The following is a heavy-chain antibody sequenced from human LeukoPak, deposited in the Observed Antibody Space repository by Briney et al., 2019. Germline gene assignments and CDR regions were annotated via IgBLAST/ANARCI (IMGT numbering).Heavy chain of an antibody. D-gene: IGHD2-21*02. CDR1: GFTFSDYA. CDR2: ITNNGGST. CDR3: VKGRIYCCHPSLDY. V-gene: IGHV3-64D*06. Sequence: GASVRLSCSVSGFTFSDYAMHWVRQAPGKGLEYVSAITNNGGSTYYADSAKGRFSVSRDNSKNTVYLQLSSLRPDDTAVYYCVKGRIYCCHPSLDYWGQGTLVPVSS. J-gene: IGHJ4*02.